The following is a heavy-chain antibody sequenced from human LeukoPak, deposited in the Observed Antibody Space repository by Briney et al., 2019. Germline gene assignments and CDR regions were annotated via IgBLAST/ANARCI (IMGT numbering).Heavy chain of an antibody. CDR3: AREHTYGVHNAFDI. CDR1: GYTFTGYY. Sequence: LGASVTVSCKASGYTFTGYYIYWVRQAPGQGLEWMGWINPNSGDTKYAQNFQGRVTMTRDTSITTAYVEVSRLRSDDTAIYYCAREHTYGVHNAFDIWGQGTMVTVSS. V-gene: IGHV1-2*03. CDR2: INPNSGDT. J-gene: IGHJ3*02. D-gene: IGHD5-18*01.